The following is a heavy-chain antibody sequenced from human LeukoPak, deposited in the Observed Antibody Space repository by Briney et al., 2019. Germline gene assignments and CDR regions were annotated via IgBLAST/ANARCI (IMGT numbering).Heavy chain of an antibody. J-gene: IGHJ5*02. V-gene: IGHV4-39*07. CDR2: IYYSGTT. CDR1: GGSISSGSYY. CDR3: AREVDAAAAYNWFDP. Sequence: PSETLSLTCTVSGGSISSGSYYWVWLRQPPGKGLEWIGTIYYSGTTYYNPSLKSRVTISVDTSKNQFSLRLSSVTAADTAVYYCAREVDAAAAYNWFDPWGQGTLVTVSS. D-gene: IGHD2-2*01.